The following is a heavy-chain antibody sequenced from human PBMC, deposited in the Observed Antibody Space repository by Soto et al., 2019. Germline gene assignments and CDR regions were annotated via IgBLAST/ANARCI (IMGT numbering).Heavy chain of an antibody. CDR3: ARHRSGYYDRKYYHYGMDV. V-gene: IGHV4-39*01. CDR1: GGSISSSGYY. CDR2: FYYDGST. J-gene: IGHJ6*02. D-gene: IGHD3-22*01. Sequence: PSETLSLTCTVSGGSISSSGYYWGWIRQPPGKGLEWIGSFYYDGSTYYKPSLKARVTTSVDTSKNQFYLKVNSVTAADTAVYYCARHRSGYYDRKYYHYGMDVWGQGTTVTVSS.